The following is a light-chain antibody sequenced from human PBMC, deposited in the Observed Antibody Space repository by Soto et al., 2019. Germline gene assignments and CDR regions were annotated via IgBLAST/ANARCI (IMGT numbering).Light chain of an antibody. Sequence: DIQLTQSASFLSASVGDRVTITCRASQGISSYLAWYQQKQGEAPKLLIYAASNLQSGVPSRFSGSGYGTEFTLTITSLQTEDFATYYCQQLKSYPQTFGQGTKVDIK. CDR2: AAS. CDR1: QGISSY. J-gene: IGKJ1*01. V-gene: IGKV1-9*01. CDR3: QQLKSYPQT.